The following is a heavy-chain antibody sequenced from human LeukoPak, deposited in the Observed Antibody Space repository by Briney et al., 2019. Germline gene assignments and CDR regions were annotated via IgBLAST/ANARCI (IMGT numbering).Heavy chain of an antibody. Sequence: GGSLRLSCAASGFTFSSYAMSWVRQVPGKGLEWVSDISASGYSTYYADSVKGRFTISRDNSNNTLYLQLDSLRVEDTAIYYCAKFRGSPYWGQGTLLTVSS. J-gene: IGHJ4*02. CDR2: ISASGYST. CDR3: AKFRGSPY. V-gene: IGHV3-23*01. CDR1: GFTFSSYA.